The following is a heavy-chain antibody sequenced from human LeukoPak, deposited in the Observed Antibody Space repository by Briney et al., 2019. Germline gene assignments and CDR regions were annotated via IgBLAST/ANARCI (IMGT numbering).Heavy chain of an antibody. CDR2: INYSGTT. Sequence: SQTLSLTCTVFGGSISSGGYYWSWIRQRPGEGLEWIGYINYSGTTYYNPSLKSRIIMSVDTSKNQVSLKLSSVTAADTAVYYCARYGSNSREFDPWGQGTLVTVSS. V-gene: IGHV4-31*03. CDR1: GGSISSGGYY. CDR3: ARYGSNSREFDP. J-gene: IGHJ5*02. D-gene: IGHD4-11*01.